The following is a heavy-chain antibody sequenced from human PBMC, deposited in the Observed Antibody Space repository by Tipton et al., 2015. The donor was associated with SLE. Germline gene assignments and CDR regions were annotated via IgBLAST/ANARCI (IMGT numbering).Heavy chain of an antibody. CDR3: ARGLSTGLFYYFDF. CDR1: GGSISPIY. V-gene: IGHV4-59*01. CDR2: ISDSGST. D-gene: IGHD6-19*01. J-gene: IGHJ4*02. Sequence: TLSLTCTVSGGSISPIYWTWIRKPPGKGREWIGYISDSGSTNYNASLRSRVTISGDTSKNQFSLRLSSATAADTAIYFCARGLSTGLFYYFDFWGQGALVTVSS.